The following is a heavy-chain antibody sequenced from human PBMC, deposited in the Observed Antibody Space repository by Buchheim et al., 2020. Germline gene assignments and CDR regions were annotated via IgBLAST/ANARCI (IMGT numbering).Heavy chain of an antibody. CDR3: ARDGSYGGQRLFDY. D-gene: IGHD4-23*01. V-gene: IGHV4-31*03. J-gene: IGHJ4*02. CDR2: IYYSGST. Sequence: QVQLQESGPGLVKPSQTLSLTCTVSGGSISSGGYYWSWIRQHPGKGLEWIGYIYYSGSTYYNPSLKSRVAMSVDTPKNKFPLNLSSVTAADTAVYYCARDGSYGGQRLFDYWGQGTL. CDR1: GGSISSGGYY.